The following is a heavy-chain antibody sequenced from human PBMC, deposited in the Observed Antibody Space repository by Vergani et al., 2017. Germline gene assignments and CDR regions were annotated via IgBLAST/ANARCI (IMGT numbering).Heavy chain of an antibody. CDR3: AKDLKRRGTVVTLAPSDY. J-gene: IGHJ4*02. D-gene: IGHD4-23*01. CDR2: ISGSGGST. CDR1: GFTFSSYA. V-gene: IGHV3-23*01. Sequence: EVQLLESGGGLVQPGGSLRLSCAASGFTFSSYAMSWVRQAPGKGLEWVSAISGSGGSTYYADSVKGRFTISRDNSKHTLYLQMNSLRAEDTAVYYCAKDLKRRGTVVTLAPSDYWGQGTLVTVSS.